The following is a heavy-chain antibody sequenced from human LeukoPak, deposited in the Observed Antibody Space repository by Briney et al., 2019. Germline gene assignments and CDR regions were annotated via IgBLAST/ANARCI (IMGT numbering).Heavy chain of an antibody. CDR1: GFTFSSYG. CDR2: IWYDGSTK. D-gene: IGHD2-15*01. CDR3: ARDSNGYCSGGSCLPMGY. Sequence: GGSLRLSCAASGFTFSSYGMHWVRQAPGKGLEWVAVIWYDGSTKYYADSVKGRFTISRDNSKNTLYLQMNSLRAEDTAVYNCARDSNGYCSGGSCLPMGYWGQGTLVTVSS. V-gene: IGHV3-33*01. J-gene: IGHJ4*02.